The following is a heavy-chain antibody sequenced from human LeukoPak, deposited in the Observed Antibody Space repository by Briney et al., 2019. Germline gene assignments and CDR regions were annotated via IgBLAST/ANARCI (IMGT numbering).Heavy chain of an antibody. D-gene: IGHD2-8*02. J-gene: IGHJ4*02. CDR2: INPSTGNT. Sequence: ASVKVSSKASGYTFTIYCLHWVRQAPGQGLEWMGIINPSTGNTNYARKFQGRVTMTRDTSTGTVYMELSSLRSEDTAVYYCAREESGGYFDYWGQGTVVTVSS. CDR3: AREESGGYFDY. CDR1: GYTFTIYC. V-gene: IGHV1-46*01.